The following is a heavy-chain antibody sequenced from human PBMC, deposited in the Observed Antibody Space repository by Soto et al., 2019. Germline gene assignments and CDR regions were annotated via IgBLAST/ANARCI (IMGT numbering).Heavy chain of an antibody. Sequence: GGSLRLSCAASGVTFSSYAMSWVRQAPGKGLEWVSAISGSGGSTYYADSVKGRFTISRDNSKNTLYLQMNSLRAEDTAVYYCAKGIVVVPAAIDYWGQGTLVTVSS. J-gene: IGHJ4*02. D-gene: IGHD2-2*01. V-gene: IGHV3-23*01. CDR3: AKGIVVVPAAIDY. CDR1: GVTFSSYA. CDR2: ISGSGGST.